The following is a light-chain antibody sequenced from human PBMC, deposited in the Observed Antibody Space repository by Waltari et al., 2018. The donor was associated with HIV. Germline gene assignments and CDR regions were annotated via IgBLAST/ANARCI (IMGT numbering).Light chain of an antibody. V-gene: IGLV1-44*01. Sequence: SLLTQPPSVSGAPGQRVNISCSGGPSNIGGNSVNWYRQLPGTAPILLIYNNDQRPSSVPVRFSGSNSATSASLVISGLQSDDEADYYCATWDDTMGVVFGGGTRLTVL. CDR1: PSNIGGNS. CDR3: ATWDDTMGVV. CDR2: NND. J-gene: IGLJ2*01.